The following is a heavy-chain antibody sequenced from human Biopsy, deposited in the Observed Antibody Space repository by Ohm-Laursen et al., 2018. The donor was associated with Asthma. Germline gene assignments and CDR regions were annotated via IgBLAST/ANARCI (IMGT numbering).Heavy chain of an antibody. CDR2: ISRANPWTDSTI. CDR3: AGEGNDWSGYVTGDH. V-gene: IGHV3-11*01. J-gene: IGHJ5*02. CDR1: GFTFGDYW. D-gene: IGHD3-3*01. Sequence: SLRLSCAASGFTFGDYWMSWVRQVPGKGLEWVAYISRANPWTDSTIYYADSVKGRFTISRDNAKDLLYLQMNSLRAEDTAVYFCAGEGNDWSGYVTGDHWGQGSLVTVSS.